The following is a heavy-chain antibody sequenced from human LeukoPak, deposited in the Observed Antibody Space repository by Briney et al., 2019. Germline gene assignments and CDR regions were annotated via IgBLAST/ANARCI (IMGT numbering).Heavy chain of an antibody. CDR3: AKDLSLVVAAPFDY. Sequence: GGSLRLSCAASGFTFTMFGMNWVRQAPGKGLEWVSYIDARSGIVYYADSVQGRFTISRDDAKDSVFLQMNSLRVDDTAVYYCAKDLSLVVAAPFDYWGQGTLVTVSP. J-gene: IGHJ4*02. V-gene: IGHV3-48*01. CDR1: GFTFTMFG. CDR2: IDARSGIV. D-gene: IGHD2-15*01.